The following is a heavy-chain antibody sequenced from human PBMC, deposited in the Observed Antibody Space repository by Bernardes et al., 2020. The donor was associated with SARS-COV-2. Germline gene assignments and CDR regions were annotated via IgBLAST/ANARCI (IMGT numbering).Heavy chain of an antibody. CDR3: ARRRYGDFGVDV. V-gene: IGHV5-51*01. D-gene: IGHD4-17*01. Sequence: GRVTISADKSVNTAYLQWSSLKASDTAIYYCARRRYGDFGVDVWGQGTKVTVSS. J-gene: IGHJ6*02.